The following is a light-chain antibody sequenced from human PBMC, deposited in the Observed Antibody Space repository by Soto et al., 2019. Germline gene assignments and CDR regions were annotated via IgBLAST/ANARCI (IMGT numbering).Light chain of an antibody. Sequence: QSVLTQPASVSGSPGQSITISCTGTSSDVGSYDLVSWYQQHPGKAPKLMIYEVRKRPSGISTRFSGSKSGNTASLTISWLQAEDESDYYCCSYAGSTTYVFGTVTKLTVL. V-gene: IGLV2-23*02. J-gene: IGLJ1*01. CDR3: CSYAGSTTYV. CDR1: SSDVGSYDL. CDR2: EVR.